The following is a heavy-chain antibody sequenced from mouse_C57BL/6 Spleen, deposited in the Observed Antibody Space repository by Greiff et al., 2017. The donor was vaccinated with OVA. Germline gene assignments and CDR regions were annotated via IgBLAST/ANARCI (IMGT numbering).Heavy chain of an antibody. Sequence: VQLQESGAELVRPGTSVKVSCKASGYAFTNYLIEWVKQRPGQGLEWIGVINPGSGGTNYNEKFKGKATLPADKSSSTAYMQLSSLTSEDSAVYFCARRGYYYGSHFAYWGQGTLVTVSA. CDR3: ARRGYYYGSHFAY. V-gene: IGHV1-54*01. D-gene: IGHD1-1*01. J-gene: IGHJ3*01. CDR1: GYAFTNYL. CDR2: INPGSGGT.